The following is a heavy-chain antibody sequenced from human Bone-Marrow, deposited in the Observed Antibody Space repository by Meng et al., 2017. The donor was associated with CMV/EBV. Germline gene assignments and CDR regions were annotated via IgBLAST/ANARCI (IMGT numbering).Heavy chain of an antibody. V-gene: IGHV3-30*02. J-gene: IGHJ4*02. D-gene: IGHD2-2*01. Sequence: GESLKISCAASGFTFSSYGMHWVRQAPGKGLEWVAFIRYDGSNKYYADSVKGRFTISRDNSKNKLYLQMNSLRAEDTDVYYCAKGVNRIVVVPAAIDYWGQGTLVTVSS. CDR3: AKGVNRIVVVPAAIDY. CDR2: IRYDGSNK. CDR1: GFTFSSYG.